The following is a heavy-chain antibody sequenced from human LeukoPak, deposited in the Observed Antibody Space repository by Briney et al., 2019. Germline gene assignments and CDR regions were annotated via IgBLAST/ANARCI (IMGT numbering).Heavy chain of an antibody. V-gene: IGHV3-NL1*01. J-gene: IGHJ4*02. CDR3: AKLSGTSCFLDY. D-gene: IGHD2-2*01. CDR1: GFTFSSYG. Sequence: GGSLRLSCAASGFTFSSYGMHWVRQAPGKGLEWVSVIYSGNSTYYADSVKGRFTISRDNSKNTLYLQMNSLRAEDTAVYYCAKLSGTSCFLDYWGQGTLVTVSS. CDR2: IYSGNST.